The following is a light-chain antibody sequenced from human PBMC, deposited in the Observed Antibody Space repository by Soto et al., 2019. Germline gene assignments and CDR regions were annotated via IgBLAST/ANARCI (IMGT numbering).Light chain of an antibody. CDR1: QDISNY. CDR3: QQYDNLPLN. CDR2: DAS. Sequence: DIQMTQSPSSLSASVVDRVTITFQASQDISNYLNWYQQKPGKAPKLLIYDASNLETGVPSRFSGSGSGTDFTFTISSLQPEDIATYYCQQYDNLPLNFGGGTKVDI. J-gene: IGKJ4*01. V-gene: IGKV1-33*01.